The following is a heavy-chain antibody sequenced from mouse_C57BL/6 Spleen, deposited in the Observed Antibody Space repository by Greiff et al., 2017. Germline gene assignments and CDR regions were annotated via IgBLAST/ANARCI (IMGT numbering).Heavy chain of an antibody. CDR1: GFSLTSYA. Sequence: VQGVESGPGLVAPSQSLSITCTVSGFSLTSYAISWVRQPPGKGLEWLGVIWTGGGTNYNSALKSRLSISKDNSKSQVFLKMNSLQTDDTARYYCARNTAHYDAYWYFDVWGTGTTVTVSS. V-gene: IGHV2-9-1*01. CDR2: IWTGGGT. CDR3: ARNTAHYDAYWYFDV. J-gene: IGHJ1*03. D-gene: IGHD1-1*01.